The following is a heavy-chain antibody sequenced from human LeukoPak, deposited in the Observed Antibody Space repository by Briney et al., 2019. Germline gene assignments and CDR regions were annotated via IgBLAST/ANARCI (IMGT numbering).Heavy chain of an antibody. V-gene: IGHV3-21*01. CDR2: ISSSSSYI. D-gene: IGHD2-2*01. CDR3: AKDSKYCSSTSCYYYFDY. J-gene: IGHJ4*02. Sequence: GGSLRLSCAASGFTFSSYSMNWVRQAPGKGLEWVSSISSSSSYIYYADSVKGRFTISRDNAKNSLYLQMNSLRAEDTAVYYCAKDSKYCSSTSCYYYFDYWGQGTLVTVSS. CDR1: GFTFSSYS.